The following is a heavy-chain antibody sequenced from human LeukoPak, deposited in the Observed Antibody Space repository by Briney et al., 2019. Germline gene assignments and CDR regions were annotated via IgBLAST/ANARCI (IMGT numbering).Heavy chain of an antibody. CDR2: INHSGST. D-gene: IGHD3-10*01. J-gene: IGHJ5*02. CDR1: GASFSGYY. V-gene: IGHV4-34*01. Sequence: PSETLSLTCAVYGASFSGYYWSWIRQPPGKGLEWIGEINHSGSTNYNPSLKSRVTISVDTSKNQFSLKLSSVTAADTAVYYCARVKLWFGELLSRRNWFDPWGQGTLVTVSS. CDR3: ARVKLWFGELLSRRNWFDP.